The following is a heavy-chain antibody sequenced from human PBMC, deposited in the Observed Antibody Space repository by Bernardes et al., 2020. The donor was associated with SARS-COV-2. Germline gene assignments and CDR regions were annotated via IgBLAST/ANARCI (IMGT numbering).Heavy chain of an antibody. CDR1: GFIFSTYS. V-gene: IGHV3-21*01. D-gene: IGHD3-10*01. Sequence: GGSLRLSCAASGFIFSTYSMNWVRQAPGKGLEWVSSISSTSSYIYYADSVKGRFTISRDNAKNTLYLQMNSLRAEDTAVYYCARKYGHSYGLDVWGQGTTVTVSS. CDR2: ISSTSSYI. J-gene: IGHJ6*02. CDR3: ARKYGHSYGLDV.